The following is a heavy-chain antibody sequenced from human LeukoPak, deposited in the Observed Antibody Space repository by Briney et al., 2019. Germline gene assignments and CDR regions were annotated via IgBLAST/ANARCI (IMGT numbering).Heavy chain of an antibody. Sequence: HPGGSLRLSRAASGFTLSSYGMHWVRQAPGKGLEWVAVISYDGSNKYYADSVKGRFTISRDNSKNTLYLQMNSLRAEDTAVYYCAKEGGGPNDRMDFDSWGQGTLVTVSS. CDR1: GFTLSSYG. CDR3: AKEGGGPNDRMDFDS. V-gene: IGHV3-30*18. CDR2: ISYDGSNK. D-gene: IGHD3-16*01. J-gene: IGHJ4*02.